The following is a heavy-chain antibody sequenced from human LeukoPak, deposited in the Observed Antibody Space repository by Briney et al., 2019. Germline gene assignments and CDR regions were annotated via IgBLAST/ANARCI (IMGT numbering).Heavy chain of an antibody. D-gene: IGHD6-13*01. V-gene: IGHV3-30*02. J-gene: IGHJ4*02. CDR2: IQNDGSDK. Sequence: GGSLRLSCAASGINFRSSGMHWVRQAAGKGLEWVTFIQNDGSDKSYAASVQGRFTISRDNSKNTVYLHMNSLRADDTALYYCAREGGRAAPGRFDYWGQGTLVTVSS. CDR1: GINFRSSG. CDR3: AREGGRAAPGRFDY.